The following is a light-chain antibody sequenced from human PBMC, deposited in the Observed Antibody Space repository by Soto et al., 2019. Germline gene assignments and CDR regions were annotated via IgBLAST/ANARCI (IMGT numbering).Light chain of an antibody. CDR2: DVS. V-gene: IGLV2-14*01. Sequence: QSALTQPASVSGSPGQSITISCTGTSTDVGGYIYVSWYQQRPGKAPQLMIYDVSYRPSGVSDRFSGSKSGNTASLTISGLQDEDEADYYCSSYTSSSANVVFGGGTKLTVL. J-gene: IGLJ2*01. CDR1: STDVGGYIY. CDR3: SSYTSSSANVV.